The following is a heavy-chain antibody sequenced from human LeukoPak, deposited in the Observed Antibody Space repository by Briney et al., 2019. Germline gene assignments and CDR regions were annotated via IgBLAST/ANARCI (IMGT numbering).Heavy chain of an antibody. V-gene: IGHV4-31*01. D-gene: IGHD4-11*01. J-gene: IGHJ4*02. CDR3: TVGPHHYFDS. Sequence: SQTLSLTCTVSGGSINSGGYYWSWIRQHPGKGLEWTGYISYSGSTYYNPSLKSLLTISLDTSKNQFPLRLSSVSAADTAVYFCTVGPHHYFDSWGQGTLVTVSS. CDR1: GGSINSGGYY. CDR2: ISYSGST.